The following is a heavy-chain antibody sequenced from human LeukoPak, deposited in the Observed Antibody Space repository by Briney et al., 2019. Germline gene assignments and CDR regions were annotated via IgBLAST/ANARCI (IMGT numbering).Heavy chain of an antibody. Sequence: PGGSLRLSCAASGFTFSSYGMHWVRQAPGKGLEWVAFIRYDGSNKYYADSVKGRFTISRDNSKNTLYLQMNSLRAEDTAVYYCAKDDLEYSSSLALGYWGQGTLVTVSS. CDR3: AKDDLEYSSSLALGY. CDR2: IRYDGSNK. V-gene: IGHV3-30*02. D-gene: IGHD6-6*01. J-gene: IGHJ4*02. CDR1: GFTFSSYG.